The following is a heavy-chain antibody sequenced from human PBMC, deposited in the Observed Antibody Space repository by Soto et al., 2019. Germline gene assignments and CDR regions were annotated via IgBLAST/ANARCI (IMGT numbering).Heavy chain of an antibody. CDR3: ARGPRSCSSTTCYPVDL. CDR1: GFTFNSHA. Sequence: LRLSCAVSGFTFNSHAMHWVRQAPGKGLEWVAVISYGGANKYYGDSVKGRFTISRDNSRNTLFLQMDSLRPEDTAVYYCARGPRSCSSTTCYPVDLWGRGTLVTVSS. V-gene: IGHV3-30-3*02. D-gene: IGHD2-2*01. J-gene: IGHJ4*02. CDR2: ISYGGANK.